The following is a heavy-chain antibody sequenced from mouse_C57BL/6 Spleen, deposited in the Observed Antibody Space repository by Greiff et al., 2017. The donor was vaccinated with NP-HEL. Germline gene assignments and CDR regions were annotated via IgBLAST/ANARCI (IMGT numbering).Heavy chain of an antibody. CDR1: EYEFPSHD. Sequence: EVKVVESGGGLVQPGESLKLSCESNEYEFPSHDMSWVRKTPEKRLELVAAINSDGGSTYYPDTMERRFIISRDNTKKTLYLQMSSLRSEDTALYYCARLRGLLPEGYFDVWGTGTTVTVSS. V-gene: IGHV5-2*01. CDR3: ARLRGLLPEGYFDV. D-gene: IGHD2-10*01. J-gene: IGHJ1*03. CDR2: INSDGGST.